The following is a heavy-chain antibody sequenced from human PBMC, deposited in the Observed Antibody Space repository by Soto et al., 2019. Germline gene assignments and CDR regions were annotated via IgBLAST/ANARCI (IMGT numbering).Heavy chain of an antibody. CDR2: ITSGGDT. Sequence: RGSLRLSCAPSGFTFSGYAMTWVRQAPGKGLNWVSAITSGGDTFFADSVKGRFTISRDHSKNTFYLQMNSLTAEDTAVYYCAKGQSSGAFRFFFYYWGQGTLVTVSS. V-gene: IGHV3-23*01. D-gene: IGHD3-22*01. CDR3: AKGQSSGAFRFFFYY. CDR1: GFTFSGYA. J-gene: IGHJ4*02.